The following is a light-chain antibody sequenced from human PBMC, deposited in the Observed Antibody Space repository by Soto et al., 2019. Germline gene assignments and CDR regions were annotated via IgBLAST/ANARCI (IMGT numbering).Light chain of an antibody. J-gene: IGKJ3*01. CDR2: DAS. V-gene: IGKV1-5*01. Sequence: DIQMTQSPSTLSASVGDRVTITCRASQSISSWLAWYQQKPGKAPKLLIYDASSLESGVPSRFSGSGSGTEFTLTISSLQPDDFATYYCQQYNSSSTGFTFGPGTKVDIK. CDR1: QSISSW. CDR3: QQYNSSSTGFT.